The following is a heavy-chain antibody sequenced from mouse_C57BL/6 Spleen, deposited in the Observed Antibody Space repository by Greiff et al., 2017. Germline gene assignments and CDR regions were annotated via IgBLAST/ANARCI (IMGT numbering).Heavy chain of an antibody. CDR1: ANPFPSYW. J-gene: IGHJ4*01. V-gene: IGHV1-64*01. CDR2: IHPNSGST. CDR3: ARSGSIYAMDY. Sequence: VQLQQPGAELVKLGASVKLSCKASANPFPSYWLHGVKQRPGQGLEWIGMIHPNSGSTNYNEKFKSKATLTVDKSSSTAYMQLSSLTSEDSAVYYCARSGSIYAMDYWGQGTSVTVSS. D-gene: IGHD2-10*02.